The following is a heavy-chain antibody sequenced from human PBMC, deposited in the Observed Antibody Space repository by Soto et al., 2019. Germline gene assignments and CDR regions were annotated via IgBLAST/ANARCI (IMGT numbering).Heavy chain of an antibody. V-gene: IGHV3-33*08. CDR1: GFNFSFYA. D-gene: IGHD1-26*01. Sequence: GGSLRLSCASSGFNFSFYAMHWVRQAPGKGLEWVAIIWHDGNNKYYADSVRGRFIISRDNSKNRLYLQMNSLRAEDTAVYYCASDLVGASDSYGLDVWGQGTPVTVSS. CDR2: IWHDGNNK. J-gene: IGHJ6*02. CDR3: ASDLVGASDSYGLDV.